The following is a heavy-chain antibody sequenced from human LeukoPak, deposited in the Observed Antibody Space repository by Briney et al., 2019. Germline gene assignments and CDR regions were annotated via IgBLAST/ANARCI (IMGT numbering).Heavy chain of an antibody. CDR3: ARDVDFWSGYYPAD. V-gene: IGHV3-53*01. CDR2: IYSGGST. CDR1: GFTVSSNY. Sequence: PGGSLRLSCAASGFTVSSNYKSWVRQAPGKGLEWVSVIYSGGSTYYADSVKGRFTISRDNSKNTLYLQMNSLRAEDTAVYYCARDVDFWSGYYPADWGQGTLVTVSS. D-gene: IGHD3-3*01. J-gene: IGHJ4*02.